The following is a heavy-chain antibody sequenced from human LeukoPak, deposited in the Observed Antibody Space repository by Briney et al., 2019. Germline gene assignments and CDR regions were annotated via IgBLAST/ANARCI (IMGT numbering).Heavy chain of an antibody. Sequence: GASVKVSCKASGYTFASYAMHWVRQAPGQRLEWMGWINAGNGNTKYSQKFQGRVTISRDTSASTAYMEQSSLRSEDTAVYYCARALMWTTPDSIDYWGQGTLVTVSS. CDR3: ARALMWTTPDSIDY. CDR1: GYTFASYA. V-gene: IGHV1-3*01. D-gene: IGHD3-22*01. J-gene: IGHJ4*02. CDR2: INAGNGNT.